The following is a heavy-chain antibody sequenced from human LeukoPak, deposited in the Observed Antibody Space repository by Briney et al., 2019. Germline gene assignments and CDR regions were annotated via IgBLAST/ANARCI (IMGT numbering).Heavy chain of an antibody. CDR2: IHYSRST. CDR1: GGPITSSSYY. Sequence: SETLSLTCTVSGGPITSSSYYWGWIRQPPGKGLEWIGTIHYSRSTYYNPSLKSRVTISVDRSKNQFSLKLSSVTAADTAVYYCARGLRWFDYWGQGALVTVSS. CDR3: ARGLRWFDY. V-gene: IGHV4-39*07. D-gene: IGHD4-23*01. J-gene: IGHJ4*02.